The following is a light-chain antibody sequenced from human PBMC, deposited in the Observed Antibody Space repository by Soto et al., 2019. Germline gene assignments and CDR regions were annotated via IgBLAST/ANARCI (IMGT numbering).Light chain of an antibody. V-gene: IGKV3-11*01. J-gene: IGKJ4*01. CDR1: QSVSSY. CDR3: QQRSIWPLT. CDR2: DAS. Sequence: IVLTQSPATLSLSPWERATLSCRASQSVSSYLAWYQQKPGQAPRLLIYDASNRATGIPARFSGSRSGTDFTLTISSLEPEDFAVYYCQQRSIWPLTFGGGTKV.